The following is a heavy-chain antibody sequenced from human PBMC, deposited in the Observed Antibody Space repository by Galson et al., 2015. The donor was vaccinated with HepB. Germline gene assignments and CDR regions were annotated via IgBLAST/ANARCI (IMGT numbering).Heavy chain of an antibody. CDR3: AKHGGGIVATITTDY. CDR2: ISYDGSNK. Sequence: SLRLSCAASGFTFSSYGMHWVRQAPGKGLEWVAVISYDGSNKYYADSVKGRFTISRDNSKNTLYLQMNSLRAEDTAVYYCAKHGGGIVATITTDYWGQGTLVTVSS. J-gene: IGHJ4*02. V-gene: IGHV3-30*18. CDR1: GFTFSSYG. D-gene: IGHD5-12*01.